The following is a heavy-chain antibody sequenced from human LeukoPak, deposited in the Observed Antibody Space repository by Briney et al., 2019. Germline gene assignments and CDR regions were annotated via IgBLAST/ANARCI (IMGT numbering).Heavy chain of an antibody. CDR1: GDSISSYY. CDR2: IYYSGST. D-gene: IGHD2-2*02. CDR3: ARPSHCSSTSCYTFDWYFDL. Sequence: SETLSLTCTVSGDSISSYYWSWIRQPPGKGLEWIGYIYYSGSTNYNPSLKSRVTISVDTSKNQFSLKLSSVTAADTAVYYCARPSHCSSTSCYTFDWYFDLWGRGTLVTVSS. J-gene: IGHJ2*01. V-gene: IGHV4-59*08.